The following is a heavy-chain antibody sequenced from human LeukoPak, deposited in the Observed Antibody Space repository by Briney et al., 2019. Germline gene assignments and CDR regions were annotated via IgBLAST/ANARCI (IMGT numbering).Heavy chain of an antibody. D-gene: IGHD4-17*01. CDR3: ARESATVTSPHSD. Sequence: GASVKVSCKASGGTFSSDAISWVRQAPGQGLEWMGRIIPILGIANYAQKFQGRVTITADKSTSTAYMELSSLRSEDTAVYYCARESATVTSPHSDWGQGTLVTVSS. J-gene: IGHJ4*02. CDR1: GGTFSSDA. CDR2: IIPILGIA. V-gene: IGHV1-69*04.